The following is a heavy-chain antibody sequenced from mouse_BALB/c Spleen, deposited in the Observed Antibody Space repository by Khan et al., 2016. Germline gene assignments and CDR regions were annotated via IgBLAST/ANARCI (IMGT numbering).Heavy chain of an antibody. CDR3: ARLTGLRDALDY. Sequence: QVQLQQSGAELMKPGASVKISCKATGYTFSSYWIQWIKQRPGHGLEWIGEILPGSGSTNYNERFRGKAAFTADTSSNTAYMPLTSLTFEDSAVYYCARLTGLRDALDYWGQGTSVTVSS. CDR1: GYTFSSYW. V-gene: IGHV1-9*01. CDR2: ILPGSGST. J-gene: IGHJ4*01. D-gene: IGHD1-1*01.